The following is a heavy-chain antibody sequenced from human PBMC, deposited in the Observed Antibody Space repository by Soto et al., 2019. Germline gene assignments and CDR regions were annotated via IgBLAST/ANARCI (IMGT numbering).Heavy chain of an antibody. Sequence: PSETLSLTCTVSGGSISSGGYYWSWIRQHPGKGLEWIGYIYYSGSTYYNPSLKSRVTISVDTSKNQFSLKLSSVTAADTAVYYCARGQANYDSSGYYPPRWHFDVWGQGTTVTVSS. J-gene: IGHJ6*02. D-gene: IGHD3-22*01. CDR1: GGSISSGGYY. V-gene: IGHV4-31*03. CDR2: IYYSGST. CDR3: ARGQANYDSSGYYPPRWHFDV.